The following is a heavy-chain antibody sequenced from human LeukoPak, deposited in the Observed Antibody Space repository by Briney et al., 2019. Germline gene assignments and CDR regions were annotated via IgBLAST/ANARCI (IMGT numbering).Heavy chain of an antibody. J-gene: IGHJ5*02. D-gene: IGHD4-23*01. Sequence: SETLSLTCTVSGGSISSGDYYWSWIRQPPGKGLEWIGYIYYSGSTYYNPSLKSRVTISVDTSKNQFSLKLSSVTAADTAVYYCARDDGGDRDWFDPWGQGTLVTVSS. CDR3: ARDDGGDRDWFDP. CDR1: GGSISSGDYY. CDR2: IYYSGST. V-gene: IGHV4-30-4*08.